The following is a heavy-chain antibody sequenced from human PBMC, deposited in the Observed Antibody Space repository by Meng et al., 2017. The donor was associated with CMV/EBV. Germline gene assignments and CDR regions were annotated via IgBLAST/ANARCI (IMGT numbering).Heavy chain of an antibody. V-gene: IGHV3-30*02. CDR2: IRYDGNNK. CDR3: AKAGGCNWNDEAFDI. J-gene: IGHJ3*02. D-gene: IGHD1-1*01. CDR1: GFTFSSYG. Sequence: GGSLRLSCAASGFTFSSYGMHWVRQAPGKGLEWVAFIRYDGNNKYYADSVKGRFTISRDNSKNTLNLQMNSLRAEETAVFYCAKAGGCNWNDEAFDIWGQGTMVTVSS.